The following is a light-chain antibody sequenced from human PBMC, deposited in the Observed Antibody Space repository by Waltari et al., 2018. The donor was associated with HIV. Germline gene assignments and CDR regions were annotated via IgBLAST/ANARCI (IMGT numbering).Light chain of an antibody. Sequence: EIVMTQSPATLSVSPGQGATPSCRASQSVSSNLAWYQQKPGQPTRLLIYGASTRATGIPARFSGSGSGTEFTLTISSLQSEDFAVYYCQQYNNWPRTFGQGTKVEIK. J-gene: IGKJ1*01. V-gene: IGKV3-15*01. CDR3: QQYNNWPRT. CDR2: GAS. CDR1: QSVSSN.